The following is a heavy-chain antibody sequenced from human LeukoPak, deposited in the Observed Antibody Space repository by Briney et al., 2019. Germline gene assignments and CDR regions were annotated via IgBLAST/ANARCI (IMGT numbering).Heavy chain of an antibody. D-gene: IGHD3-10*01. CDR1: GYSFTSYW. CDR3: ARLDASGSYYIDY. J-gene: IGHJ4*02. V-gene: IGHV5-51*01. Sequence: GESLKISCKGSGYSFTSYWIGWVRQMPGKGLEWMGIIYPGDSDIRYSPSFQGQVTLSADKSIHTAYLQWSSLRASDTAMYYCARLDASGSYYIDYWGQGTLVTVSS. CDR2: IYPGDSDI.